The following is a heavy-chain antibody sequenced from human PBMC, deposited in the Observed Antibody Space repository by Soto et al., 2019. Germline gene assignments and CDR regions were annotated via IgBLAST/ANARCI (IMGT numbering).Heavy chain of an antibody. V-gene: IGHV1-69*12. Sequence: QVQLVQSGAEVKKPGSSVKVSCKASGGTFSSYVISWVRQAPGQGLEWMGGIIPIFGTANYAQKFQGRVTITADESTSTAYMELSSLRSEDTAVYYCASGPRMVGGFYYYYGMDVWGQGTTVTVSS. CDR2: IIPIFGTA. CDR3: ASGPRMVGGFYYYYGMDV. D-gene: IGHD1-26*01. J-gene: IGHJ6*02. CDR1: GGTFSSYV.